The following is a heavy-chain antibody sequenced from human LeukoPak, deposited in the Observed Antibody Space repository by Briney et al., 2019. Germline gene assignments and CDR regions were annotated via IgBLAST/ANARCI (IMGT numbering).Heavy chain of an antibody. D-gene: IGHD3-22*01. J-gene: IGHJ4*02. CDR1: GFTFSTYD. CDR2: ISYDGSNK. V-gene: IGHV3-30*18. Sequence: PGGSLRLSCAASGFTFSTYDMHWVRQAPGKGLEWVAVISYDGSNKYYADSVKGRFTISRDNSKNTLYLQMNSLRAEDTAVYYCAKDRTRGVSGGYYYFDYWGQGTLVTVSS. CDR3: AKDRTRGVSGGYYYFDY.